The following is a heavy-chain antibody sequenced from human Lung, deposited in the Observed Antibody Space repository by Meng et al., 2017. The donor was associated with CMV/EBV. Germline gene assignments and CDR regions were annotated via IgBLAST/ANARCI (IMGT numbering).Heavy chain of an antibody. D-gene: IGHD6-13*01. CDR3: ARDRGYANSWYEADY. Sequence: ASXXVSXKASGYPFTIYYMHWVRQAPGQGLEWMGIINPSAGGTSYAQKFRGRLTMTRDTSTSTVYMELSSLRSEDTAVHYCARDRGYANSWYEADYWGQGTLVTVSS. CDR2: INPSAGGT. J-gene: IGHJ4*02. V-gene: IGHV1-46*01. CDR1: GYPFTIYY.